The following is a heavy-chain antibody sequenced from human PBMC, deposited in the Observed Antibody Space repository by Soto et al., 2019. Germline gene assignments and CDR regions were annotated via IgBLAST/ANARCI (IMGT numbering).Heavy chain of an antibody. J-gene: IGHJ4*02. V-gene: IGHV1-18*01. CDR3: ARCAEYSSSCLPDY. CDR1: GYTFTSYG. Sequence: ASVKVSCKASGYTFTSYGISWVRQAPGQGLEWMGWISAYNGNTNYAQKLQGRVTMTTDTSTSTAYMELRSLRSDDTAVYYCARCAEYSSSCLPDYWGQGTLVTVSS. D-gene: IGHD6-13*01. CDR2: ISAYNGNT.